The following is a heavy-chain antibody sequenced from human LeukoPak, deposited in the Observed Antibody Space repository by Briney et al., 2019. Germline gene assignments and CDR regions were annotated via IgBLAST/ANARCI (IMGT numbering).Heavy chain of an antibody. J-gene: IGHJ4*02. CDR2: ISSSGSTI. D-gene: IGHD2-2*01. Sequence: GGSLRLSCAASGFTFSDYYMSWIRQAPGKGLEWVSYISSSGSTIYYADSVKGRFTISRDNAKNSLYLQMNSLRAEDTAVYYCARVGAIVVVPAAPFDYWGQGTLDTVSS. CDR3: ARVGAIVVVPAAPFDY. CDR1: GFTFSDYY. V-gene: IGHV3-11*01.